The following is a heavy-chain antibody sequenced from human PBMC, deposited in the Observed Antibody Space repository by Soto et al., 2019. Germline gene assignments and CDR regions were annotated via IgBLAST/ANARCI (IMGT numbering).Heavy chain of an antibody. V-gene: IGHV3-53*04. CDR3: ARDLSMATATGDH. J-gene: IGHJ4*02. D-gene: IGHD5-18*01. CDR2: IYSGGST. Sequence: GGSLRLSCAASGFTVSNNYMSWVRQAPGKGLEWVSVIYSGGSTDYADSVKGRFTISRHISKNTLYLQMNSLRPEDTAVYYCARDLSMATATGDHWGQGTQVTSPQ. CDR1: GFTVSNNY.